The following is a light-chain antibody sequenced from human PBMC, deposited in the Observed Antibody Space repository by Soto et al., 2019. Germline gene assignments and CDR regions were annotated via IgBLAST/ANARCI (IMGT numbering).Light chain of an antibody. CDR2: EVS. Sequence: QSAVTQPASVSGSPGQSITVSCTGTNSGVGGYDYVSWYQQHPGKAPKLVIFEVSNRPSGVSNRFSGSKSDNTASLTISGLQPEDEADYYCSSYTSSSTYVFGTGTKVTVL. CDR1: NSGVGGYDY. V-gene: IGLV2-14*01. CDR3: SSYTSSSTYV. J-gene: IGLJ1*01.